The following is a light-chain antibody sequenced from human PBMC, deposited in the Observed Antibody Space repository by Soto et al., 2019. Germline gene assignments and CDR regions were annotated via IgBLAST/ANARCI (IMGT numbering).Light chain of an antibody. V-gene: IGKV3-15*01. CDR2: GAS. CDR3: QQNNNWPPWT. CDR1: QSVRSN. Sequence: EIVMTQSPATLSVSPGERATLSCRASQSVRSNLAWYQQKPGQAPRLLIYGASTRATGIPARFSGSGSGTEFTLTISSLQSEDVAVYYCQQNNNWPPWTFGQGTKVEIK. J-gene: IGKJ1*01.